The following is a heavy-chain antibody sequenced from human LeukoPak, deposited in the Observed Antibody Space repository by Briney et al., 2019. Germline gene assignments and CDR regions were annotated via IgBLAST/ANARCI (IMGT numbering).Heavy chain of an antibody. V-gene: IGHV3-23*01. CDR3: AKDGAQYSSGPECDP. J-gene: IGHJ5*02. CDR2: ISHDGMNA. CDR1: GLHFSGTA. D-gene: IGHD6-19*01. Sequence: GGSLRLSCAASGLHFSGTAMSWVRQAPGKGLEWVSGISHDGMNAYYADSVKGRFTISRDNSRKTVSLEMSSLTAADTGVYYCAKDGAQYSSGPECDPRGQGALVTVSP.